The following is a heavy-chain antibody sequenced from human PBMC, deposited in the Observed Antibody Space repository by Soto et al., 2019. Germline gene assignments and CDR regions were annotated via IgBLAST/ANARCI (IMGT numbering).Heavy chain of an antibody. V-gene: IGHV3-21*01. CDR2: ISSSSSYI. CDR3: TDGSREYCSSTSCPYYYGMDV. CDR1: GCTFSSYS. J-gene: IGHJ6*02. D-gene: IGHD2-2*01. Sequence: PGGSLRLSCAASGCTFSSYSMNWVRQAPGKGLKWVSSISSSSSYIYYADSVKGRFTISRDNAKNSLYLQMNSLRAEDTAVYYCTDGSREYCSSTSCPYYYGMDVWGQGTTVTVSS.